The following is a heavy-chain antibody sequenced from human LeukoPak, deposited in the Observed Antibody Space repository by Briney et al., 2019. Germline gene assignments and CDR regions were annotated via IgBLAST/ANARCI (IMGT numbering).Heavy chain of an antibody. CDR3: ASGVAGTLYYYYYMDV. CDR1: GGSISSGSYY. J-gene: IGHJ6*03. V-gene: IGHV4-39*01. Sequence: SETLSLTCTVSGGSISSGSYYWSWIRQPAGKGLEWIGSIYYSGSTYCNPSLKSRVTISVDTSKNQFSLKLSSVTAADTAVYYCASGVAGTLYYYYYMDVWGKGTTVTVSS. CDR2: IYYSGST. D-gene: IGHD6-19*01.